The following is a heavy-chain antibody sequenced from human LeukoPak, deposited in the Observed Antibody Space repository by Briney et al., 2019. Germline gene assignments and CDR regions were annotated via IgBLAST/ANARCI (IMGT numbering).Heavy chain of an antibody. CDR2: TNPNSGNT. Sequence: ASVKVSCTASGYTFTSYDINWVRQATGQGLEWMGWTNPNSGNTGYAQKFQGRVTMTRNTSISKAYMELSSLRSEDTAVYYCARGSRGVIVGAGDYWGQGTLVTVSS. D-gene: IGHD1-26*01. CDR3: ARGSRGVIVGAGDY. CDR1: GYTFTSYD. J-gene: IGHJ4*02. V-gene: IGHV1-8*01.